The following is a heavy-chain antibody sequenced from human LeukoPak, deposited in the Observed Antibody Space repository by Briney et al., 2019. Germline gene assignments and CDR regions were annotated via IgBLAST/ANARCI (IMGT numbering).Heavy chain of an antibody. D-gene: IGHD3-10*01. CDR1: GYTFTSYW. CDR3: AKSIVRGVITDY. Sequence: AESLKSSCKGSGYTFTSYWNGWVRQMPGKGLEWMGIIYPDDSDTRYSPSCQGQVTISADNSNSTAYLQRSSLKASDTAMYYCAKSIVRGVITDYWGQGTVVTVSS. J-gene: IGHJ4*02. CDR2: IYPDDSDT. V-gene: IGHV5-51*01.